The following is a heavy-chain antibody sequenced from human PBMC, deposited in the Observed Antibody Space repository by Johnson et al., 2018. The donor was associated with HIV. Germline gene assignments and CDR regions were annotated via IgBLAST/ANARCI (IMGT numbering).Heavy chain of an antibody. J-gene: IGHJ3*02. CDR1: GFTFSSYG. D-gene: IGHD3-22*01. V-gene: IGHV3-33*06. CDR2: IWYDGSNK. CDR3: AKDVGNYWPNAFDI. Sequence: QVQLVESGGGVVQPGRSLRLSCAASGFTFSSYGMHWVRQAPGKGLEWVAVIWYDGSNKYYADSVNGRFTISRDNSKNTLYLQMNSLRAEDTAVYYCAKDVGNYWPNAFDIWGQGTTVTVSS.